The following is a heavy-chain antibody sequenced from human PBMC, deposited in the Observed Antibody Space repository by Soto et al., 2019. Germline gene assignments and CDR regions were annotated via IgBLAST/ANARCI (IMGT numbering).Heavy chain of an antibody. V-gene: IGHV4-59*01. CDR1: GGSISSYY. Sequence: QVQLQESGPGLVKPSETLSLTCTVSGGSISSYYWSWIRQPPGKGLEWIGYIYYSGSTNYNPSLTSRVTISVDTSKTQFSLKLSSVTAADTAVYYCARADGDYGIVWYFDLWGRGTLVTVSS. D-gene: IGHD4-17*01. J-gene: IGHJ2*01. CDR3: ARADGDYGIVWYFDL. CDR2: IYYSGST.